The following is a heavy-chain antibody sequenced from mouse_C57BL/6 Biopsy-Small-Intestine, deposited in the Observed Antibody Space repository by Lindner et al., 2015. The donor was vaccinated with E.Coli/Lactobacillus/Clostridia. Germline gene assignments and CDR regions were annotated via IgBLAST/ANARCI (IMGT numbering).Heavy chain of an antibody. V-gene: IGHV1-54*01. CDR1: GYAFTNYL. J-gene: IGHJ3*01. CDR2: INPGSGGT. D-gene: IGHD2-1*01. Sequence: VQLQESGAELVRPGTSVKVSCKASGYAFTNYLIEWVKQRPGQGLEWIGVINPGSGGTNYNEKFKGKATLTADKSSSTAYMQLSSLTSEDSAVYFCARAGDGNYGWFAYWGQGTLVTVSA. CDR3: ARAGDGNYGWFAY.